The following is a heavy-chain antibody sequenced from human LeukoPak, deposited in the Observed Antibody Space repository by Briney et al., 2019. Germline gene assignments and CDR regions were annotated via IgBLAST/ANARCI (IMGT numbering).Heavy chain of an antibody. CDR1: GGSINNGGYY. V-gene: IGHV4-31*03. CDR2: IYYSGSS. J-gene: IGHJ4*02. CDR3: ARKNGIYYYDSSGYYSPFD. Sequence: SQTLSLTCTVSGGSINNGGYYWSWIRQHPGKGLEWIGYIYYSGSSYYNPSLRSRVTISVDTSKNHFSLKLSSVTAADTAVYYCARKNGIYYYDSSGYYSPFDWGQGTLVTVSS. D-gene: IGHD3-22*01.